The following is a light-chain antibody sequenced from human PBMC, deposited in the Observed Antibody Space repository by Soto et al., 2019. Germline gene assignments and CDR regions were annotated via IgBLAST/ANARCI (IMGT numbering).Light chain of an antibody. V-gene: IGKV3-15*01. CDR3: QHYNSWPRT. CDR2: GTS. CDR1: QSVSSN. J-gene: IGKJ1*01. Sequence: EIVMTQSPATLSVSPGERATLSCRASQSVSSNLAWYQQKPGQAPRHLLYGTSTRATGIPARFSGSRSGTEFTLTISSLQSEDFAVYYCQHYNSWPRTFGQGTKVEIK.